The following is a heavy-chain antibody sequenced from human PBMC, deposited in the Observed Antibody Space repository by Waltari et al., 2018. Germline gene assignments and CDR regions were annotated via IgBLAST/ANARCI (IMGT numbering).Heavy chain of an antibody. J-gene: IGHJ5*02. Sequence: QIQLVQSGGEVKKPGASVNVSCKASGYMFRNFGIFWVRQAPGQGLEYMGWSSAYNGNTNYAQNFQGRLTLTTDTSASTAYMELSSLTSDDTAVYFCARDRRDDNNSVRWLDPWGQGTLVTVSS. CDR3: ARDRRDDNNSVRWLDP. V-gene: IGHV1-18*01. CDR2: SSAYNGNT. CDR1: GYMFRNFG. D-gene: IGHD1-1*01.